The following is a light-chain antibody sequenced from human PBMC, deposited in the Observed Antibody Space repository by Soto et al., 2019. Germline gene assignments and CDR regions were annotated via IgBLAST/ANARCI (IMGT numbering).Light chain of an antibody. CDR1: QSVLYSSNNKNY. CDR2: WAA. V-gene: IGKV4-1*01. CDR3: QQYESTPPT. Sequence: DIVMTQSPDSLAVSLGERATSNRKSRQSVLYSSNNKNYLAWYQQRPGQPPKLPIYWAATRESGVPDRFSGSGSGTDFTLTVDRLQAYDVAVYYCQQYESTPPTFGQGTKLEIK. J-gene: IGKJ2*01.